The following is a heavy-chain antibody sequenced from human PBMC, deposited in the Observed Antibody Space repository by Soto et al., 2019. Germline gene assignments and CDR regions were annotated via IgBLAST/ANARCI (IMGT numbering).Heavy chain of an antibody. Sequence: QVQLQQWGAGLLKPSETLSLTCAVYGGSFSGYYWSWIRQPPGKGLEWIGEINHSGSTSYNPSLKSRVTISVDTSKNQFSLKLSSVTAADTAVYYCARGAAVAGPNDAFDIWGQGTMVTVSS. D-gene: IGHD6-19*01. V-gene: IGHV4-34*01. CDR1: GGSFSGYY. CDR3: ARGAAVAGPNDAFDI. CDR2: INHSGST. J-gene: IGHJ3*02.